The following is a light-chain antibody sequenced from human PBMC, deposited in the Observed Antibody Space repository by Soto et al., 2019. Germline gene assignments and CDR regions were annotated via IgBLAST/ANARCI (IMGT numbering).Light chain of an antibody. Sequence: QSALTQPASVSGSPGQSITISCTGTSSDVGDYNYVSWYQQHPGKAPKLMIYEVSNRPSGVSNRFSGSKSGNTASLTISGLQAEDEADYYCSSYTRSSTPYVFGTGTNVTVL. V-gene: IGLV2-14*01. CDR2: EVS. J-gene: IGLJ1*01. CDR1: SSDVGDYNY. CDR3: SSYTRSSTPYV.